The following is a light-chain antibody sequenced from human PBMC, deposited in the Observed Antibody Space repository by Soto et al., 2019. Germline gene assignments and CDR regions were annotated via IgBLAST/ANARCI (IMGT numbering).Light chain of an antibody. V-gene: IGKV1-5*01. CDR3: QQYNSYWT. J-gene: IGKJ1*01. CDR2: DAA. CDR1: QSISSW. Sequence: DIQMTQSPSTLSASVGDRVTITCRASQSISSWLAWYQQKPGKAPKLLIYDAARLESGVPSRFSGSGSGTELTLTISSLQPDDFATYYCQQYNSYWTFGQGTKVDIK.